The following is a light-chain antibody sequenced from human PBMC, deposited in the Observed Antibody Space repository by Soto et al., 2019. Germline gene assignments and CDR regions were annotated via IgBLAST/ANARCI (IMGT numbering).Light chain of an antibody. J-gene: IGKJ1*01. V-gene: IGKV1-39*01. CDR2: AAS. CDR3: QQSHSTPWT. CDR1: QSISTY. Sequence: DIPMTQSPSSLSASVGDRVTITCRASQSISTYVNWYQQKPGKAPRLLIYAASSLQSGVPSRFSGSGFGTDFSLSITSLQPEDFAAYYCQQSHSTPWTFGQGTKVEVK.